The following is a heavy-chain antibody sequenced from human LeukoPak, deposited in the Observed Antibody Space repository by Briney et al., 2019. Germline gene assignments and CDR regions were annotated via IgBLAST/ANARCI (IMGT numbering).Heavy chain of an antibody. Sequence: SETLSLTCTVSGGSISSYYWSWIRQPPGKGLEWIGYIYYSGSTNYNPPLKSRVTISVDTSKNQFSLKLSSVTAADTAVYYCARHNIAVARTVGGAFDIWGQGTMVTVSS. CDR1: GGSISSYY. CDR2: IYYSGST. D-gene: IGHD6-19*01. J-gene: IGHJ3*02. V-gene: IGHV4-59*08. CDR3: ARHNIAVARTVGGAFDI.